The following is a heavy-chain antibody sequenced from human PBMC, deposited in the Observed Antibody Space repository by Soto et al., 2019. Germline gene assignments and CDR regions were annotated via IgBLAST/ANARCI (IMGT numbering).Heavy chain of an antibody. V-gene: IGHV5-10-1*01. CDR3: ATYYYDSSGYYYRRYYYGMDV. Sequence: HGESLKISCKGSGYSFTSYWISWVRQMPGKGLEWMGRIDPSDSYTNYSPSFQGHVTISADKSISTAYLQWSSLKASDTAMYYCATYYYDSSGYYYRRYYYGMDVWGQGTTVTVSS. J-gene: IGHJ6*02. D-gene: IGHD3-22*01. CDR1: GYSFTSYW. CDR2: IDPSDSYT.